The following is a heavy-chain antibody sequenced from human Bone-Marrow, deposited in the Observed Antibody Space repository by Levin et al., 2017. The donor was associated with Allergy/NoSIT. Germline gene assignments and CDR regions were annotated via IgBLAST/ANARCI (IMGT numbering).Heavy chain of an antibody. V-gene: IGHV4-39*01. CDR2: IYYSGST. CDR3: ARLEDIVVVAYY. CDR1: GGSISSSSYY. Sequence: KPSETLSLTCTVSGGSISSSSYYWGWIRQPPGKGLEWIGSIYYSGSTYYNPSLKSRVTISVDTSKNQFSLKLSSVTAADTAVYYCARLEDIVVVAYYWGQGTLVTVSS. D-gene: IGHD2-15*01. J-gene: IGHJ4*02.